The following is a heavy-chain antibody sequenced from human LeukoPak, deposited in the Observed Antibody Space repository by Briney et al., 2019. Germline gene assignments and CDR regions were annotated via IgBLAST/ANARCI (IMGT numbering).Heavy chain of an antibody. CDR2: IIPIFGTA. D-gene: IGHD3-3*01. Sequence: SVKVSCKASGGTFSSYAISWVRQAPGQGLEWMGGIIPIFGTANYAQKFQGRVTITADESTSTAYMELSSLRSEDTAVYYCARGGQIFGVVIDYWGQGTLVTVSS. J-gene: IGHJ4*02. CDR3: ARGGQIFGVVIDY. V-gene: IGHV1-69*01. CDR1: GGTFSSYA.